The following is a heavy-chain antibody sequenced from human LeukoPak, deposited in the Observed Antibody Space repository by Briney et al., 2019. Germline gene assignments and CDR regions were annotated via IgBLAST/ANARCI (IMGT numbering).Heavy chain of an antibody. CDR2: IYYSGST. CDR3: AREVPSTFYDSSGYH. Sequence: SETLSLTCTVSGGSISSSSYYWGWIRQPPGKGLEWIGSIYYSGSTYYNPSLKSRVTISVDTSKNQFSLKLSPVTAADTAVYYCAREVPSTFYDSSGYHWGQGTLVTVSS. CDR1: GGSISSSSYY. J-gene: IGHJ4*02. D-gene: IGHD3-22*01. V-gene: IGHV4-39*07.